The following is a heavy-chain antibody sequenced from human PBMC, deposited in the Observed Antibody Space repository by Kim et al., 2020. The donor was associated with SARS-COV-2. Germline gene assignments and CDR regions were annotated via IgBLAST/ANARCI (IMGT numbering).Heavy chain of an antibody. Sequence: SETLSLTCTVSGGSISSGDYYWSWIRQPPGKGLEWIGYIYYSGSTYYNPSLKSRVTISVDTSKNQFSLKLSSVTAADTAVYYCARVAGYCSSTSCYTRRFDYWGQGTLVTVSS. CDR3: ARVAGYCSSTSCYTRRFDY. J-gene: IGHJ4*02. CDR2: IYYSGST. CDR1: GGSISSGDYY. D-gene: IGHD2-2*02. V-gene: IGHV4-30-4*01.